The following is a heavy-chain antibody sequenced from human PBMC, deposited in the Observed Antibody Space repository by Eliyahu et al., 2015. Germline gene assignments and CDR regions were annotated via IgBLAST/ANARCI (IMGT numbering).Heavy chain of an antibody. D-gene: IGHD6-6*01. CDR2: IRSKAYGGTT. CDR1: GFXXGDYA. J-gene: IGHJ4*02. CDR3: TRESIVGIAARRKGFDS. V-gene: IGHV3-49*05. Sequence: EVQLVESGGGFVNPXRSLXLSXSASGFXXGDYAVCWFRQAPGKGVEWVSFIRSKAYGGTTEYAASVKGRFTISRDDSKSIAYLQMSSLKTEDTAVYYCTRESIVGIAARRKGFDSWGQGTLVTVSS.